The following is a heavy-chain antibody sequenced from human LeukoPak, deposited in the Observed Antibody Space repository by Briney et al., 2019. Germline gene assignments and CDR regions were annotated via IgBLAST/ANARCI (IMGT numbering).Heavy chain of an antibody. V-gene: IGHV4-34*01. Sequence: SETLSLTCAVYGGSFSGYHWSWIRQPPGKGLEWIGEINHSGSTNYNPSLKSRVTISVDTSKNQFSLKLSSVTAADTAVYYCARGIGGYSYGPADWFDPWGQGTLVTVSS. CDR3: ARGIGGYSYGPADWFDP. D-gene: IGHD5-18*01. CDR2: INHSGST. J-gene: IGHJ5*02. CDR1: GGSFSGYH.